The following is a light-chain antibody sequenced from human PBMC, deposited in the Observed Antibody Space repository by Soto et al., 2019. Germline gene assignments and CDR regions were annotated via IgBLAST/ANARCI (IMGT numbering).Light chain of an antibody. CDR2: DAS. CDR3: QQYDNLPLT. V-gene: IGKV1-33*01. Sequence: MQMTMSPSSLSACDKERVTITCQASQDISNYLNWYQQKPGKAPKLLIYDASNLETGVPSRFSGSGSGTDFTFTICSLQPEDIATYYCQQYDNLPLTFGGGTMVDVK. J-gene: IGKJ4*01. CDR1: QDISNY.